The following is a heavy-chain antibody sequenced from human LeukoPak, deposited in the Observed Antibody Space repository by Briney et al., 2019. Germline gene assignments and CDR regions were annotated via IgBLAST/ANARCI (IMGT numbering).Heavy chain of an antibody. V-gene: IGHV3-66*02. CDR2: LYSGGDT. D-gene: IGHD2/OR15-2a*01. CDR1: GFSVSDSY. CDR3: ARGENYYFHTDV. Sequence: TGGSLRFSCAASGFSVSDSYMSWVRQAPGKGLEWVSILYSGGDTYYSASVRGRFTISRDNSKNTLYLQMNTLSAADTAVYFCARGENYYFHTDVWGKGATVTVSS. J-gene: IGHJ6*03.